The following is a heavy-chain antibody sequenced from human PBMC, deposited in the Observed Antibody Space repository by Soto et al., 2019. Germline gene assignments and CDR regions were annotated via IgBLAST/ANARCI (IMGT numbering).Heavy chain of an antibody. Sequence: PGESLKISCKASDYSFTNYWIAWVRQMPGQGLELMGIIYPGDSDTRYSPSFQGQVTISADKSISTAYLQWSSLKASDTAIYYCARGGVVARTFDYCGQGTLVTVSS. D-gene: IGHD2-15*01. CDR2: IYPGDSDT. CDR1: DYSFTNYW. CDR3: ARGGVVARTFDY. J-gene: IGHJ4*02. V-gene: IGHV5-51*01.